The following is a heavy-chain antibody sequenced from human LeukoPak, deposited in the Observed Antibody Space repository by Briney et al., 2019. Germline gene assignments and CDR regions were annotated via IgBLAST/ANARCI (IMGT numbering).Heavy chain of an antibody. Sequence: GGSLRLSCAASGFTSNTYSMNWVRQAPGKGLEWVSSISSSSSYIYYADSVKGRFTISRDNAKNSLYLQMNSLRAEDTAVYYCASRGGQHSFDYWGQGTLVTVSS. D-gene: IGHD3-16*01. CDR1: GFTSNTYS. CDR2: ISSSSSYI. V-gene: IGHV3-21*01. CDR3: ASRGGQHSFDY. J-gene: IGHJ4*02.